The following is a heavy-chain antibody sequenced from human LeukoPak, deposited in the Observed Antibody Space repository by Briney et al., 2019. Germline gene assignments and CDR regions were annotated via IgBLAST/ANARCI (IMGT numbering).Heavy chain of an antibody. V-gene: IGHV3-15*01. D-gene: IGHD3-10*01. Sequence: GGSLRLSCAASGFNFNNAWMTWVRQAPGKGLEWVGRIKSKGDGETTDYGAPVKGRFTMPRDDSKATVYLQMNLLQAEDTAMYYCATDLGLTMIRGVIVHWGQGALVIVSS. CDR1: GFNFNNAW. CDR3: ATDLGLTMIRGVIVH. CDR2: IKSKGDGETT. J-gene: IGHJ4*02.